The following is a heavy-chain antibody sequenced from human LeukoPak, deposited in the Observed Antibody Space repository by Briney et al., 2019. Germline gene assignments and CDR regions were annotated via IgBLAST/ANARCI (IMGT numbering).Heavy chain of an antibody. Sequence: GGSLRLSCAASGFTFSSYAMSWVRQAPGKGLEWVSAISGSGGSTYYADSVKGRFTISRDNSKNTLYLQMNSLRAEDTAVYYCARAQLDSYYYYYMDVWGKGTTVTVSS. CDR2: ISGSGGST. CDR1: GFTFSSYA. J-gene: IGHJ6*03. CDR3: ARAQLDSYYYYYMDV. D-gene: IGHD1-1*01. V-gene: IGHV3-23*01.